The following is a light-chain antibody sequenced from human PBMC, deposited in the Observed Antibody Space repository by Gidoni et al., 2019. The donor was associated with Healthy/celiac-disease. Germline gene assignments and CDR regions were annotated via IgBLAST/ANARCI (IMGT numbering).Light chain of an antibody. Sequence: DIQLTQSPSTLSASVGDRVTITCRASQSISSWSAWYQQKPGKAPKLLIYKASSLESGVPSRFSGSGSGTEFTLTISSLQPDDFATYYCQQYNSSPLTFGGGTKVEIK. J-gene: IGKJ4*01. CDR3: QQYNSSPLT. CDR1: QSISSW. V-gene: IGKV1-5*03. CDR2: KAS.